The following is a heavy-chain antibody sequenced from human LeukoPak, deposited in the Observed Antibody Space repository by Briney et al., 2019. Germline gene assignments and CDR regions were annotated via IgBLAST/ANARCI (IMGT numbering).Heavy chain of an antibody. Sequence: GESLKISCKGSGYSFTNYWIGWVRQMPGKGLEWMGIIYPGDSDTRYSPSFQGQVTILADKSIRTAYLQWSSLKASDTAMYYCAISYDYGDYLLDYWGQGTLVTVSS. CDR3: AISYDYGDYLLDY. CDR2: IYPGDSDT. D-gene: IGHD4-17*01. CDR1: GYSFTNYW. V-gene: IGHV5-51*01. J-gene: IGHJ4*02.